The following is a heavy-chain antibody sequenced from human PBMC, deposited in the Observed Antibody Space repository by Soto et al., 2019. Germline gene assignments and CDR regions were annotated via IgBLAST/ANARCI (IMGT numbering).Heavy chain of an antibody. Sequence: GGSLRLSCAASGFTVSSNYMSWVRQAPGKGLEWVSVIYSGGSTYYADSVKGRFTISRHNSKNTLYLQMNSLRAEDTAVYYCARDRIGYCSGDSCYDDYYYYYMDVWGKGTTVTVSS. D-gene: IGHD2-15*01. CDR2: IYSGGST. J-gene: IGHJ6*03. CDR3: ARDRIGYCSGDSCYDDYYYYYMDV. CDR1: GFTVSSNY. V-gene: IGHV3-53*04.